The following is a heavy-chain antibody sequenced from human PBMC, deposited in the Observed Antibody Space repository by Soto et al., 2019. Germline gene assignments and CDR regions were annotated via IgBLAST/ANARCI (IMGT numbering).Heavy chain of an antibody. CDR1: GFTVSSNY. J-gene: IGHJ3*02. CDR3: ARDLRPTAEAFDI. V-gene: IGHV3-53*04. CDR2: IYSGGST. Sequence: GGSLRLSCAASGFTVSSNYMSWVRQAPGKGLEWVSVIYSGGSTYYADSVKGRFTISRHNSKNTLYLQMNSLRAEDTAVYYCARDLRPTAEAFDIWGQGTMVTVSS.